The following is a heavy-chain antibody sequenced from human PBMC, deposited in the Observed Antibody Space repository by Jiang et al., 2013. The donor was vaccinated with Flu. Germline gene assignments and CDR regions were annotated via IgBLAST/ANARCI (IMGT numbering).Heavy chain of an antibody. CDR1: GGTFSSYA. CDR2: IIPIFGTA. Sequence: SGAEVKKPGSSVKVSCKASGGTFSSYAISWVRQAPGQGLEWMGGIIPIFGTANYAQKFQGRVTITADESTSTAYMELSSLRSEDTAVYYCASRGDKYYDSSGYLDYWGQGTLVTVSS. J-gene: IGHJ4*02. CDR3: ASRGDKYYDSSGYLDY. V-gene: IGHV1-69*01. D-gene: IGHD3-22*01.